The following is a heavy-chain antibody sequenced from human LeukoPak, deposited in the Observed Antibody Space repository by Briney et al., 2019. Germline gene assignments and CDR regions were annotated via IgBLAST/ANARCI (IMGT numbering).Heavy chain of an antibody. D-gene: IGHD6-6*01. V-gene: IGHV3-11*04. CDR1: GFAFNDFA. J-gene: IGHJ4*02. Sequence: GGSLRLSCAAAGFAFNDFAMSWVRQAPGKGLEWVSYINRDGGIIYYADSVRGRFTISRDTAKNSLDLQMNSLRVEDTAIYYCARRDHIAGRLDYWGQGTLVTVSS. CDR2: INRDGGII. CDR3: ARRDHIAGRLDY.